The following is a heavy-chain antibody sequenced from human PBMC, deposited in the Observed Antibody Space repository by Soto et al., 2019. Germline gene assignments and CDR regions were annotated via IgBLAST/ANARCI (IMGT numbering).Heavy chain of an antibody. V-gene: IGHV4-39*01. J-gene: IGHJ4*01. CDR1: GGSISSSIYY. CDR3: ARLGDYYQAFDD. Sequence: PSETLSLTCTVSGGSISSSIYYWGWIRQPPGKGLEWIGSIYYSGSTYYNPSLKSRVTISVDTSKNQFSLKLSSVTAADTAVYYCARLGDYYQAFDDWGNGTLVTVSS. D-gene: IGHD3-22*01. CDR2: IYYSGST.